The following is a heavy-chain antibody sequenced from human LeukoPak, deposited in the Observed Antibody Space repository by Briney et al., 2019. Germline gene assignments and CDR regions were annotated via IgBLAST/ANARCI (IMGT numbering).Heavy chain of an antibody. CDR3: ARDIAARSDAFDI. CDR1: GFTFSSYG. Sequence: GGSLRLSCAASGFTFSSYGMHWVRQAPGKGPEWVAVIWYDGSNKYYADSVKGRFTISRDNSKNTLYLQMNSLRAEDTAVYYCARDIAARSDAFDIWGQGTMVTVSS. CDR2: IWYDGSNK. V-gene: IGHV3-33*01. J-gene: IGHJ3*02. D-gene: IGHD6-6*01.